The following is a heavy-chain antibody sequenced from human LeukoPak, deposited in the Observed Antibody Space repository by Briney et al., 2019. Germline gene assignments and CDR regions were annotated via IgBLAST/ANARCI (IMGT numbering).Heavy chain of an antibody. CDR2: INSDGSST. D-gene: IGHD3-22*01. CDR1: GFTFSSYW. CDR3: ARLYYYDSSGYYGFDY. Sequence: GGSLRLSCAASGFTFSSYWMHWVRPAPGKGLVWVSRINSDGSSTSYAGSVNGRFTISRDNAQNTLYLQMNSLRAEDTAVYYCARLYYYDSSGYYGFDYWGQGTLVTVSS. V-gene: IGHV3-74*01. J-gene: IGHJ4*02.